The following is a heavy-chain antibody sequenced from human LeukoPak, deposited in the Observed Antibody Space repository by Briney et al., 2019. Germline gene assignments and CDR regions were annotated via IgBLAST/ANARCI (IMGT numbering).Heavy chain of an antibody. CDR2: IIPIFGTA. CDR1: GGTFSSYA. Sequence: SVKVSCKASGGTFSSYAISWVRQAPGQGLEWMGGIIPIFGTANYAQKFQGRVTITADEPTSTAYMELSSLRSEDTAVYYCARVVVPAYYYMDVWGKGTTVTISS. J-gene: IGHJ6*03. V-gene: IGHV1-69*13. CDR3: ARVVVPAYYYMDV. D-gene: IGHD2-2*01.